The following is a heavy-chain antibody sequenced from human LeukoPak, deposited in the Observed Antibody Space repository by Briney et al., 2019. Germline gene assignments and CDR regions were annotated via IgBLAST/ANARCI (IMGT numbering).Heavy chain of an antibody. J-gene: IGHJ4*02. V-gene: IGHV4-34*01. Sequence: SETLSLTCAVYGGSFSGYYWSWIRQPPGKGLEWIGEINHSGSTNYNPSLKSRVTISVDTSKNQFSLKLSSVTAADTAVYYCARGQQLLWHWGQGTLVTVSS. CDR3: ARGQQLLWH. CDR2: INHSGST. D-gene: IGHD2-2*01. CDR1: GGSFSGYY.